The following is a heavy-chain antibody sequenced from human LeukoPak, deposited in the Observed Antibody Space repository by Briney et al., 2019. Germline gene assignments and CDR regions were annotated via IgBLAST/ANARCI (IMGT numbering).Heavy chain of an antibody. CDR2: IYYSGST. J-gene: IGHJ5*02. CDR3: ARRIVAAEGWFDP. V-gene: IGHV4-39*01. CDR1: GGSISSSSYY. Sequence: SETLSLTCTVSGGSISSSSYYWGWIRQPPGKGLEWIGSIYYSGSTYYNPSLKSRVTISVDTSKNQFSLKLSSVTAADTAVYYCARRIVAAEGWFDPWGQGTLVTVSS. D-gene: IGHD5-12*01.